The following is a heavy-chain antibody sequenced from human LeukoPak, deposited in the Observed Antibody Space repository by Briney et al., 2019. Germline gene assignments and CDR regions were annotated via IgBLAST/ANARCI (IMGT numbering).Heavy chain of an antibody. J-gene: IGHJ3*02. CDR2: IYYSGST. Sequence: SQTLSLTCTVSGGSISSGGYYWSWIRQHPGKGLEWIGYIYYSGSTYYNPSLKSRVTISVDTSKNQFSLKLSSVTAADTAVYYCARGRDRARAFDIWGQGTMVTVSS. D-gene: IGHD5-18*01. V-gene: IGHV4-31*03. CDR3: ARGRDRARAFDI. CDR1: GGSISSGGYY.